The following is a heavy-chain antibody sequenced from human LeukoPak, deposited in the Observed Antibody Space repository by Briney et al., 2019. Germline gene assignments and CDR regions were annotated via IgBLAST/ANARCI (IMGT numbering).Heavy chain of an antibody. Sequence: GESLRISCQGSGYSFSNYWINWVRQMPGKGLEWMGRIDPSDSYTNYSPSLQGHVTISADKSVTTAYLQWSSLKASDTAMYYCARHFRGAVATYYFDYWGQGTLVTVSS. CDR1: GYSFSNYW. D-gene: IGHD6-19*01. V-gene: IGHV5-10-1*01. J-gene: IGHJ4*02. CDR2: IDPSDSYT. CDR3: ARHFRGAVATYYFDY.